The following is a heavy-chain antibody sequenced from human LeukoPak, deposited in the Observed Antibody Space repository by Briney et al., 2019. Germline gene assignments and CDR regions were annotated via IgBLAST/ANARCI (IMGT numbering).Heavy chain of an antibody. CDR3: AKGFGSGNYYYGMDV. D-gene: IGHD3-10*01. V-gene: IGHV3-66*01. J-gene: IGHJ6*02. CDR1: RFTVSSNY. Sequence: PVGSLRLSCAASRFTVSSNYMSWVRQAPGKGLEWVSIIYTGTTTYYADSVRGRFTISRENSKNTLYLQMNSLRAEDTAVFYCAKGFGSGNYYYGMDVWGQGTTVTVSS. CDR2: IYTGTTT.